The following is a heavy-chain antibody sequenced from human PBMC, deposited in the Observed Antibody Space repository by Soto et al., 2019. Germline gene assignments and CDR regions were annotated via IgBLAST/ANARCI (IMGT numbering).Heavy chain of an antibody. D-gene: IGHD3-10*01. CDR1: GFTFSSYG. Sequence: GGSLRLSCEASGFTFSSYGMHWVRQAPGKGLEWVAVISYDGSNKYYADSVKGRFTISRDNSKNTLYLQMNSLRAEDTAVYYCAKDRRTYYYGSGSATNYYYYYGMDVWGQGTTVTVSS. CDR2: ISYDGSNK. CDR3: AKDRRTYYYGSGSATNYYYYYGMDV. J-gene: IGHJ6*02. V-gene: IGHV3-30*18.